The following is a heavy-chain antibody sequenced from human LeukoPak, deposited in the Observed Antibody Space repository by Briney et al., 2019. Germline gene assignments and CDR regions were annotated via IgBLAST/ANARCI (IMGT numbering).Heavy chain of an antibody. Sequence: ASVKVSCKASGYTFTGYYMHWVRQASGQGLEWMGRINPNSGGTNYAQKFQGRVTMTRDTSISTAYMELSRLRSDDTAVYYCVAYYYDSSGYLSDYWGQGTLVTVSS. J-gene: IGHJ4*02. V-gene: IGHV1-2*06. CDR1: GYTFTGYY. CDR2: INPNSGGT. CDR3: VAYYYDSSGYLSDY. D-gene: IGHD3-22*01.